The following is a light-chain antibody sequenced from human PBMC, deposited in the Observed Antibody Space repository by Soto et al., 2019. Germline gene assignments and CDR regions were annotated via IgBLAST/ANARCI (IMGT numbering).Light chain of an antibody. V-gene: IGKV1-17*01. Sequence: DIQMTQSPSSLSASVGDRVTISCRASQTISTYLHWYQHKPGKVPRLLISDVSTLQSGVPGRFRGSGSETEFTLTISSPQSEDFVIYYCLQYNDWPVYTFCQGTNVEVK. J-gene: IGKJ2*01. CDR1: QTISTY. CDR3: LQYNDWPVYT. CDR2: DVS.